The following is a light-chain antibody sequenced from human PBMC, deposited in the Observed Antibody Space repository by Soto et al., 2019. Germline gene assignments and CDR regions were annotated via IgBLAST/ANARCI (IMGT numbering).Light chain of an antibody. Sequence: EIVMTQSPATLSVSPGERATLSCRASQSVSNNLAWYQQKPGQAPRLLICGASTRATGIPARFSGSGSGTEFTLTISSLQSEDFAVYYCQQYNNWPHTFGQGTKLEIK. CDR3: QQYNNWPHT. CDR2: GAS. V-gene: IGKV3-15*01. J-gene: IGKJ2*01. CDR1: QSVSNN.